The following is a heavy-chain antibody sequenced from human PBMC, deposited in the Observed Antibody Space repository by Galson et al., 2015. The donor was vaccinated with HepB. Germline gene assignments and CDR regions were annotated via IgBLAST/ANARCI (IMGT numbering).Heavy chain of an antibody. V-gene: IGHV3-74*01. Sequence: SLRLSCAASGFTFSSYWMHWVRQAPGKGLVWVSRINSDGSSTSYADSVKGRFTISRDNAKNTLYLQMNSLRAEDTAVYYCARAGSGWYSYYYGMDVWGQGTTVTVSS. D-gene: IGHD6-19*01. CDR3: ARAGSGWYSYYYGMDV. CDR2: INSDGSST. CDR1: GFTFSSYW. J-gene: IGHJ6*02.